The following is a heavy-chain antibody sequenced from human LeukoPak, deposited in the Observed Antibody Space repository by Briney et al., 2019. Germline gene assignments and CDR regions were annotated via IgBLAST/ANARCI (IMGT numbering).Heavy chain of an antibody. V-gene: IGHV3-13*01. CDR2: IGTAGDT. CDR3: ARARGTSAFDI. D-gene: IGHD1-1*01. CDR1: GFTFSSYD. J-gene: IGHJ3*02. Sequence: GGSLRLSCAPSGFTFSSYDMHWVSQATGKGLEWVSVIGTAGDTYYPGSVKGRFTISRENAKNSLYLQMNSLRAGDTAVYYCARARGTSAFDIWGQGTMVTVSS.